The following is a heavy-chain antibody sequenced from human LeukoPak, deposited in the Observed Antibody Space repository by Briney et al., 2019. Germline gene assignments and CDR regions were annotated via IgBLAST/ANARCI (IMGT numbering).Heavy chain of an antibody. CDR1: GFIFNKAW. CDR3: TPVMVEDRRY. CDR2: IKSNNDGGTT. J-gene: IGHJ4*02. V-gene: IGHV3-15*01. D-gene: IGHD2-21*01. Sequence: GGSLRLFCAASGFIFNKAWMNWVRQAPGKGPEWVGRIKSNNDGGTTDYASPVEGRFIISRDDSKNTIYLQMNRLIIDDTAIYYCTPVMVEDRRYWGQGTLVTVSS.